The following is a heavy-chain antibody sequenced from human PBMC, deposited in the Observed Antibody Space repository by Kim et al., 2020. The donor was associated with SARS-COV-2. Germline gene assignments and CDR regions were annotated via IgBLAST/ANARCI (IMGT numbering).Heavy chain of an antibody. V-gene: IGHV4-39*01. Sequence: SETLSLTCTVSGGSIDSSRFYWGWTRQPPGKGLEWIGNIFHSGSTYYNPSLKSRFSIFVDTSKNHFFLKLTSVTAADTAVFYFSRQVWGGELEDPFDYWG. CDR3: SRQVWGGELEDPFDY. D-gene: IGHD3-10*01. CDR1: GGSIDSSRFY. J-gene: IGHJ4*01. CDR2: IFHSGST.